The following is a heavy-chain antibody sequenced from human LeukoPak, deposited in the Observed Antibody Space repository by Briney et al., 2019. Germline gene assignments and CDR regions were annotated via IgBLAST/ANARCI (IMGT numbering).Heavy chain of an antibody. CDR2: IYTSGST. Sequence: SETLSLTCTVSGGSISSYYWSWIRQPAGKGLEWIGRIYTSGSTNYNPSLKSRVTMSVDTSKNQFALKLSSVTAADTAVYYCARVRTYCGGDCLTDAFDIWGQGTMVTVSS. CDR1: GGSISSYY. V-gene: IGHV4-4*07. J-gene: IGHJ3*02. CDR3: ARVRTYCGGDCLTDAFDI. D-gene: IGHD2-21*02.